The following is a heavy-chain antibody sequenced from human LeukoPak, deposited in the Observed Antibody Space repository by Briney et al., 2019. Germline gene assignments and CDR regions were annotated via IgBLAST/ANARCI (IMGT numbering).Heavy chain of an antibody. CDR3: ARLTVVDTAMVMFDY. Sequence: PSETLSLTCTVSGGSISSYYWSWIRQPPGKGLEWIGSIYYSGSTYYNPSLKSRVTISADTSKNQFSLKLSSVTAADTAVYYCARLTVVDTAMVMFDYWGQGTLVTVSS. CDR1: GGSISSYY. V-gene: IGHV4-39*01. J-gene: IGHJ4*02. CDR2: IYYSGST. D-gene: IGHD5-18*01.